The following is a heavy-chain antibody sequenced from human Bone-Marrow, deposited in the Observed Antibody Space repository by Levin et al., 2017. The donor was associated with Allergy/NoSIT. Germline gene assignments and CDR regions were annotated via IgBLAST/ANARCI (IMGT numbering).Heavy chain of an antibody. D-gene: IGHD2-15*01. J-gene: IGHJ4*02. CDR1: GFPFSSSA. CDR2: VSGNGANT. V-gene: IGHV3-23*01. Sequence: LSLTCAASGFPFSSSAMSWVRQAPGKGLEWVSAVSGNGANTYYADSVKGRFTISKDISKNTLYLQMNSLRAEDTAVYYCAKDRGLGGGSVFDYWGQGTLVTVSS. CDR3: AKDRGLGGGSVFDY.